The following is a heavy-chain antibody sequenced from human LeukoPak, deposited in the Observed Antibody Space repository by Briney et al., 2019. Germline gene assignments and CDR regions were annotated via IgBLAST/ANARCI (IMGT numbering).Heavy chain of an antibody. D-gene: IGHD5-12*01. V-gene: IGHV1-2*02. CDR2: INPNSGGT. CDR3: ARGHPTIVATGGWFDP. J-gene: IGHJ5*02. Sequence: ASVKASCKASGYTFTGYYMHWVRQAPGQGLEWMGWINPNSGGTNYAQKFQGRVTMTRDTSISTAYMELSRLRSDDTAVYYCARGHPTIVATGGWFDPWGQGTLVTVSS. CDR1: GYTFTGYY.